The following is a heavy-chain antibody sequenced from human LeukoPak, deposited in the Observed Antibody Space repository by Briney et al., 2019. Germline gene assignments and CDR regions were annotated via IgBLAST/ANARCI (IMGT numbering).Heavy chain of an antibody. V-gene: IGHV3-21*01. D-gene: IGHD3-22*01. Sequence: NAGGSLRLSCAASGFTFSTYSMNWVRQAPGKGLEWVSSIISSSAYIFYADSVKGRFTISRDNAKNSLYLQMNSLRAEDTAVYYCANNQLDYYDSSGAFDYWGQGTLVSVSS. CDR2: IISSSAYI. J-gene: IGHJ4*02. CDR3: ANNQLDYYDSSGAFDY. CDR1: GFTFSTYS.